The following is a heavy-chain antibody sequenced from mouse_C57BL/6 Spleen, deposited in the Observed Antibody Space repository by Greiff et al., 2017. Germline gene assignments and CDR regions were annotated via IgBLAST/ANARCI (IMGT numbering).Heavy chain of an antibody. CDR3: SRRQRYWYMDY. Sequence: EVQLVESGPELVKPGASVKIPCKASGYTFTDYNMDWVKQSHGKSLEWIGDINPNNGGTIYNQKFKGKATLTVDKSSSTAYMERRNLTSEDTSVCYSSRRQRYWYMDYGGQGTTVTVSS. J-gene: IGHJ4*01. CDR1: GYTFTDYN. CDR2: INPNNGGT. D-gene: IGHD2-14*01. V-gene: IGHV1-18*01.